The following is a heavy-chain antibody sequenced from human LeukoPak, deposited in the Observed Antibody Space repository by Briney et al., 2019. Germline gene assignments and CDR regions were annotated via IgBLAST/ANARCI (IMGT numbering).Heavy chain of an antibody. J-gene: IGHJ6*04. D-gene: IGHD6-19*01. CDR1: GYTFTSYG. CDR3: ARNSSDWYGYMDV. CDR2: ISTYNGYA. Sequence: ASVKVSCKASGYTFTSYGISWVRQAPGQGREWMGWISTYNGYANYVQKLQGRVNKTTETSTNTAYMELRSLRSDDTGVYYWARNSSDWYGYMDVWGKGTTVTVSS. V-gene: IGHV1-18*01.